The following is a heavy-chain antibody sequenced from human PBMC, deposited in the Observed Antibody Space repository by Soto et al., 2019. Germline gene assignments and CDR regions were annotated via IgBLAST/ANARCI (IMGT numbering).Heavy chain of an antibody. V-gene: IGHV3-64D*06. D-gene: IGHD3-10*01. CDR3: VSPGPSLLWFGELFVY. CDR1: GCTFSSYA. CDR2: ISSTGGST. Sequence: WGSLRLACSASGCTFSSYAMHWVRQAPGKGLEYVSAISSTGGSTYYADSVKGRFTISRDNSKSTLYLQMSSLRAEDTAVYYCVSPGPSLLWFGELFVYWGQGTLVTVSS. J-gene: IGHJ4*02.